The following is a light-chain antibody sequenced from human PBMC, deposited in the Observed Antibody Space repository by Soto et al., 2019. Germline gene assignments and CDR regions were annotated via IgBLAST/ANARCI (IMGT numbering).Light chain of an antibody. CDR1: QSISSY. Sequence: DIQMTQSPSSLSASVGDRVTITCRASQSISSYLNWYQQKPGKAPKSLIYFASSLQSGVPSRFTGSGSGIDFTLTISSLQPEDFATYYCQQFHSYPITFGQGTRRRL. J-gene: IGKJ5*01. V-gene: IGKV1-16*01. CDR2: FAS. CDR3: QQFHSYPIT.